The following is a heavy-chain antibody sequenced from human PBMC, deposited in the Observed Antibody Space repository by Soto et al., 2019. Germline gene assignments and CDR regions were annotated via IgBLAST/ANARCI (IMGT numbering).Heavy chain of an antibody. CDR2: ISTSSTYR. CDR1: GFTFSSYT. V-gene: IGHV3-21*04. CDR3: ARDGSGAAANPYFDY. J-gene: IGHJ4*02. Sequence: PWGSLRLSCAASGFTFSSYTIHWVRHSPFKGLEWVSSISTSSTYRYIADSVTGRFTISRDNAQNSLYLQMTSLRAEDTAVYYCARDGSGAAANPYFDYWSQGTLVTVSS. D-gene: IGHD2-2*01.